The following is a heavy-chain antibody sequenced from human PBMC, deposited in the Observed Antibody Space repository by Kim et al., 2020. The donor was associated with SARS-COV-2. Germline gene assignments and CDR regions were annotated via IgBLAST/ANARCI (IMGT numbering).Heavy chain of an antibody. J-gene: IGHJ4*02. CDR3: ARDFDS. CDR2: IKEDGSKK. V-gene: IGHV3-7*01. Sequence: GGSLRLSCAASGFTFSTYWMSWVRQAPGKGLEWVANIKEDGSKKYYGDSVKGRLTISRDNAKNSLFLQMNSLRAEDTAVYYCARDFDSWGRGTLVTVAS. CDR1: GFTFSTYW.